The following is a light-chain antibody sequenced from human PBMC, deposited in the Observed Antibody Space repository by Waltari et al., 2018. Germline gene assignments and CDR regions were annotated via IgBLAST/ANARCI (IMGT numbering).Light chain of an antibody. CDR2: WAS. J-gene: IGKJ4*01. V-gene: IGKV4-1*01. CDR1: QSVLYSSNNKNY. CDR3: QQYYSTPPLT. Sequence: DIVMTQSPDSLAVSLGERATINCKSSQSVLYSSNNKNYFAWYQQKPGQPPKLLIYWASTRESGVPDRFSGSGSGTDFTLTISSLQAEDVAVYYCQQYYSTPPLTFGGGTKVEIK.